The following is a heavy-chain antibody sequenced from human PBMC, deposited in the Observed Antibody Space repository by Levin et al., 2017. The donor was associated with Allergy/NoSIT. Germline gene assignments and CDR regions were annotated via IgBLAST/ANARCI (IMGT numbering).Heavy chain of an antibody. Sequence: GGSLRLSCAASGFIFDNYGMSWVRQAPGKGLEWVSGINWNGGSTGYADSVKGRFTISRDNAKNSLYLQMNSLGAEDTSLYHCARVVYSGSSYYFDYWGQGTLVTVSS. CDR3: ARVVYSGSSYYFDY. CDR2: INWNGGST. CDR1: GFIFDNYG. V-gene: IGHV3-20*01. J-gene: IGHJ4*02. D-gene: IGHD1-26*01.